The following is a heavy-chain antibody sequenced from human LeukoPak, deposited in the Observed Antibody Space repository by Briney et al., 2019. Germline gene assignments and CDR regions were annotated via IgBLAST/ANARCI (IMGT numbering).Heavy chain of an antibody. Sequence: GGSLRLSCAASGFTFTSYSMSWVRQAPGKVLEWVSSISRGGGNTYYGDSVKGRLTICRDNSQQTLYLEMNSLRAKGTAVYDCAKGGSTVVTYSFDSWGHGTPVTVSS. D-gene: IGHD4-23*01. J-gene: IGHJ4*01. CDR2: ISRGGGNT. CDR1: GFTFTSYS. V-gene: IGHV3-23*01. CDR3: AKGGSTVVTYSFDS.